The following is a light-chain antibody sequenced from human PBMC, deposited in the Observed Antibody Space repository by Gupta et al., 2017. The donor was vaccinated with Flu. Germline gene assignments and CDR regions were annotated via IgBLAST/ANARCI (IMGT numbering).Light chain of an antibody. CDR3: QSYDSSLSGYV. CDR2: ANS. Sequence: QSVLTQPPSGSGAPGQRGTIACTGGSANIGAGYDVKWYQQLPGTAPQLLISANSDRPSGVPDRFSGSTSGISASLAITALQAGDEADYYCQSYDSSLSGYVFGTGTKVTVL. CDR1: SANIGAGYD. J-gene: IGLJ1*01. V-gene: IGLV1-40*01.